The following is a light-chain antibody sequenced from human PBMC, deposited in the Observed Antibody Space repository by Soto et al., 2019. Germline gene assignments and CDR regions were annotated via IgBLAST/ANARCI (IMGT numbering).Light chain of an antibody. V-gene: IGKV1-5*01. CDR3: QQYNSYPIT. CDR1: QSISSW. CDR2: DAS. J-gene: IGKJ5*01. Sequence: DIQMTQSPSTLSASVGDRVTITCRASQSISSWLAWYQQKPGKAPKLLIYDASRLESGVQSRFSGSESGTEFTLTISSLQPDDFATYYCQQYNSYPITFGQGTRLEIK.